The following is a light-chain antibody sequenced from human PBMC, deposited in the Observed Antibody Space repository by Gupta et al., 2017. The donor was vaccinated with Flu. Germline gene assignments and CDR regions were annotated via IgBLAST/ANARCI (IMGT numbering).Light chain of an antibody. CDR3: CSYAGSSSPVV. V-gene: IGLV2-23*01. Sequence: QSALTQPASVSGSPGQSITISCTGTSSDVGSYNLVSWYQQHPGKAPKLMIYEGSKRPSGVSNRFSGSKSVNTAALTISGLQADDEADYYCCSYAGSSSPVVFGGGTKLTVL. CDR1: SSDVGSYNL. J-gene: IGLJ2*01. CDR2: EGS.